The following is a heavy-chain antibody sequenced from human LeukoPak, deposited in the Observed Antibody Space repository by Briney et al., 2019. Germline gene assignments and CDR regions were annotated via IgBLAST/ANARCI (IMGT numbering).Heavy chain of an antibody. CDR1: GFTFSSYA. D-gene: IGHD6-19*01. CDR3: AKGPVAVAGYYFDH. V-gene: IGHV3-23*01. CDR2: ISGSGGTT. J-gene: IGHJ4*02. Sequence: PGGSLRLSCAASGFTFSSYAKSWVRQAPGKGLEWVSSISGSGGTTYYADSVKGRFTISRDNPNNTLDLQMNSLTAEDTAVYYCAKGPVAVAGYYFDHWGQGTLVTVSS.